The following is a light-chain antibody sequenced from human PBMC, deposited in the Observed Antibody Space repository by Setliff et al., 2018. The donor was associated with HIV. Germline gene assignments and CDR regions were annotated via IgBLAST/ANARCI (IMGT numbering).Light chain of an antibody. CDR2: QAT. Sequence: SALTQPASVSGSPGQSITISCTGTSNDVGRYDLVSWYQQHPARAPKLIIYQATRRPSGVSNRFSGSKSGNVASLTISGLQAEDEADYYCCSNTGSSTFVFGTGTKVTVL. CDR1: SNDVGRYDL. CDR3: CSNTGSSTFV. J-gene: IGLJ1*01. V-gene: IGLV2-23*01.